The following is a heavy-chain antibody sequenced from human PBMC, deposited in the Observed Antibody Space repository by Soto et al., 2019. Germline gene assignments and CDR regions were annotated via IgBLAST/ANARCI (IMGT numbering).Heavy chain of an antibody. J-gene: IGHJ6*01. CDR1: GFTFSSYG. D-gene: IGHD3-22*01. V-gene: IGHV3-30*18. CDR2: ISYDGSNK. CDR3: AKESYYYDSSGYEKGYGMDV. Sequence: ESGGGVVQPGRSLRLSCAASGFTFSSYGMHWVRQAPGKGLEWVAVISYDGSNKYYADSVKGRFTISRDNSKNTLYLQMNSLRAEDTAVYYCAKESYYYDSSGYEKGYGMDVW.